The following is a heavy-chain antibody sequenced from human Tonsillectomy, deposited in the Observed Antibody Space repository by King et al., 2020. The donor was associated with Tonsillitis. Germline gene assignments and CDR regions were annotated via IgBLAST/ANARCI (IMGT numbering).Heavy chain of an antibody. CDR2: ITWSSGLI. Sequence: VQLVESGGGLVQPGRSLRLSCGASGFTFDDNDMHWVRQAPGKGLEWVSGITWSSGLIGYAESVKGRFIISRDNAKNSLYLQMSTMRDEDTALYYCARGPLNGHYVGYFDYWGQGALVTVSS. CDR3: ARGPLNGHYVGYFDY. V-gene: IGHV3-9*01. D-gene: IGHD3-10*02. J-gene: IGHJ4*02. CDR1: GFTFDDND.